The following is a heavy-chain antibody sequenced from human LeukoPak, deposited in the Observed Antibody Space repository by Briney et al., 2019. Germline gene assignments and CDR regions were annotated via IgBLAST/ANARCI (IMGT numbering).Heavy chain of an antibody. CDR1: GFTFSSYA. V-gene: IGHV3-64D*06. D-gene: IGHD6-19*01. CDR2: ITYNGDSA. CDR3: VKGEQWLVDLGDY. J-gene: IGHJ4*02. Sequence: RPGGSLRLSCSASGFTFSSYALHWVRQAPGKGLEHVSAITYNGDSAYYADSVKGRFTISRDSSKNTLYLQMSSLRPEDTAVYFCVKGEQWLVDLGDYRGQGTLVTVSS.